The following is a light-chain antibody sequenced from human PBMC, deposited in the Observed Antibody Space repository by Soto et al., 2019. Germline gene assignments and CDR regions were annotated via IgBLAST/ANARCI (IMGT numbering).Light chain of an antibody. V-gene: IGLV2-23*01. CDR2: EAT. CDR3: CASAGSGTVV. CDR1: SNDVGRYNL. J-gene: IGLJ3*02. Sequence: QSVLTQPASVSGSPEQSITISCTGTSNDVGRYNLVSWYQQHPGKAPKVMIYEATKRPSGVSNRFSGSKSGNTASLTISGLQAEDEADYYCCASAGSGTVVFGGGTKLTVL.